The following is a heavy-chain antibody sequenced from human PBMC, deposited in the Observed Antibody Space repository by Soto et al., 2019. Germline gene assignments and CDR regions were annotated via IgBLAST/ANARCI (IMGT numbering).Heavy chain of an antibody. V-gene: IGHV4-39*01. J-gene: IGHJ2*01. Sequence: GKRQEWFGSIYYSASTYYNPSLKSRVTVSVDTSKNHFSLKLSSVSAADTAVYYCASCFFQAEDGIRHLCTVSAFLLNRSSDL. CDR2: IYYSAST. CDR3: ASCFFQAEDGIRHLCTVSAFLLNRSSDL. D-gene: IGHD1-1*01.